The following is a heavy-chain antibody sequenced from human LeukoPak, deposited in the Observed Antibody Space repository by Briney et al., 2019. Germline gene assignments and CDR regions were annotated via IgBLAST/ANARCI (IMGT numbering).Heavy chain of an antibody. CDR1: GGTFSSYA. V-gene: IGHV1-69*13. Sequence: ASVKVSCKASGGTFSSYAISWVRQAPGQGLEWMGGIIPIFGTANYAQKFQGRVTITADESTSTAYMELSSLRSEDTAVYYCAILVRGKPGPYYFDYWGQGTLVTVSS. CDR3: AILVRGKPGPYYFDY. CDR2: IIPIFGTA. J-gene: IGHJ4*02. D-gene: IGHD3-10*01.